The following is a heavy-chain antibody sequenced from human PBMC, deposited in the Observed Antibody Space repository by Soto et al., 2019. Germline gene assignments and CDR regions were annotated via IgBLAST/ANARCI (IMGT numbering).Heavy chain of an antibody. CDR3: ARVPFIILSSSPLYSNYMDV. V-gene: IGHV1-8*01. D-gene: IGHD3-10*01. CDR2: MNPNSGNT. CDR1: GYTFTRYY. J-gene: IGHJ6*03. Sequence: SVKVYCKASGYTFTRYYVTWVRQAPGQGLEWMGWMNPNSGNTGYAQKFQGRVTMTRDTSISTAYMELSSLTTDDTAVYYCARVPFIILSSSPLYSNYMDVWDKGTTVTVSS.